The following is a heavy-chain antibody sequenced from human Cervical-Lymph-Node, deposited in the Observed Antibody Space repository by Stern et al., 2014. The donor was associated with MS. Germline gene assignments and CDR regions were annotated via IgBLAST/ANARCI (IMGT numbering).Heavy chain of an antibody. CDR2: ISSGSSTI. V-gene: IGHV3-48*01. CDR1: GFTFSSYS. Sequence: EMQLVESGGGLVQPGGSLRLSCAASGFTFSSYSMNWVRQAPGKGLEWVSYISSGSSTIYYADSVKGRFTISRDNANNSLYLQMNSLRAEDTAVYYCARVGYSYGFLDYWGQGALVAVSS. J-gene: IGHJ4*02. D-gene: IGHD5-18*01. CDR3: ARVGYSYGFLDY.